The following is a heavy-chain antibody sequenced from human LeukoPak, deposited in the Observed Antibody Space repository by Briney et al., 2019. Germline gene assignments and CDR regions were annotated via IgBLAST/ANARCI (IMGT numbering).Heavy chain of an antibody. CDR1: GGTFSSYA. CDR2: IIPIFGTA. Sequence: GASVKVSCKASGGTFSSYAISWVRQAPGQGLEWMGGIIPIFGTANYAQKFQGRVTITTDESTSTAYMELSSVTAADTAVYYCARDHYSSSRIAYFDYWGQGTLVTVSS. D-gene: IGHD6-6*01. J-gene: IGHJ4*02. V-gene: IGHV1-69*05. CDR3: ARDHYSSSRIAYFDY.